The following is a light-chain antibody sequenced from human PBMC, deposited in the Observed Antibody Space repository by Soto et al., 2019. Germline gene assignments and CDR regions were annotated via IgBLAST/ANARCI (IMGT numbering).Light chain of an antibody. CDR1: SSNIGSNY. Sequence: QSVLTQPPSASGTPGQRVTISCSGSSSNIGSNYVYWYQQLPGTAPKLLIYRNNQRPSGVPDRFSGSKSGTSASLAISGLRSEEEADYYCAAWYDSLSGVVCGGGTKLTVL. J-gene: IGLJ2*01. CDR2: RNN. V-gene: IGLV1-47*01. CDR3: AAWYDSLSGVV.